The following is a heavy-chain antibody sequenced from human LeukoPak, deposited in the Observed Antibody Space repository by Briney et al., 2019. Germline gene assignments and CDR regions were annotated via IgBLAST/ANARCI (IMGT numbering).Heavy chain of an antibody. V-gene: IGHV3-21*01. CDR3: ARESRRYGSGSYPPDY. D-gene: IGHD3-10*01. J-gene: IGHJ4*02. CDR2: ISNSGAST. Sequence: GESLRLSCVASGFTFSSYSTNSVRQAPGQGLEWVSSISNSGASTDHADSVKGRYTISRDNAKNSLYLQMTSLRAEDTAVYYCARESRRYGSGSYPPDYWGRGTLVTVSS. CDR1: GFTFSSYS.